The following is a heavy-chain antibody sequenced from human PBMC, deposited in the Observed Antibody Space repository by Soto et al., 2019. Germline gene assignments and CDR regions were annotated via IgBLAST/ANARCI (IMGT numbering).Heavy chain of an antibody. D-gene: IGHD3-10*01. CDR1: GGTLSDHG. V-gene: IGHV1-69*06. CDR2: TIPVFNTA. Sequence: QVQLEQSGAEVKKPGSSVKVSCKASGGTLSDHGVAWLRQAPGEGREWMGGTIPVFNTAKYAQKFQGRVTVTADKFTNIAYLELSSLRSEDRACYFCARGVYGSGNYYTGPSAFDIWGQGTRVIVSS. CDR3: ARGVYGSGNYYTGPSAFDI. J-gene: IGHJ3*02.